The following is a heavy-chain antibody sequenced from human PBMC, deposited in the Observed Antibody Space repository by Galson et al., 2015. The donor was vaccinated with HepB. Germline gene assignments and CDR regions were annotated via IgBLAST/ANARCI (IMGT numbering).Heavy chain of an antibody. V-gene: IGHV3-33*08. CDR1: GFTFSSYG. CDR3: ARDQNYYGSGSYSLYYFDY. J-gene: IGHJ4*02. CDR2: IWYDGSNK. Sequence: SLRLSCAASGFTFSSYGMHWVRQAPGKGLEWVAVIWYDGSNKYYADSVKGRFTISRDNSKNTLYLQMNSLRAEDTAVYYCARDQNYYGSGSYSLYYFDYWGQGTLVTVSS. D-gene: IGHD3-10*01.